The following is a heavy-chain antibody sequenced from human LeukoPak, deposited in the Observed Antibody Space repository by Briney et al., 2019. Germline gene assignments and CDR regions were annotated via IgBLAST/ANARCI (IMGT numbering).Heavy chain of an antibody. J-gene: IGHJ4*02. V-gene: IGHV3-20*04. CDR1: GFTLDVYG. Sequence: GGSLRLSCAASGFTLDVYGMSWVRQAPGKGLEWVSGINWNGGSTGYADSVKGRFTISRDNAKNSLYLQMNCLRAEDTALYYCARDDSSWYGYYFDYWGQGTLVTVSS. CDR3: ARDDSSWYGYYFDY. CDR2: INWNGGST. D-gene: IGHD6-13*01.